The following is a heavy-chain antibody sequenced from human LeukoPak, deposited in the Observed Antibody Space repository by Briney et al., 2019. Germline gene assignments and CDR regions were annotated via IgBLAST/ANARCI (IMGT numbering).Heavy chain of an antibody. CDR3: ARDEAPGYSSSWVKWFDP. D-gene: IGHD6-13*01. V-gene: IGHV4-4*02. CDR2: IYHSGST. CDR1: GGSISSSNW. J-gene: IGHJ5*02. Sequence: SETLSLTCAVSGGSISSSNWWSWVRQPPGKGLEWIGEIYHSGSTNYNPSLKSLVTISVDKSKNQFSLKLSSVTAAYTAVYYCARDEAPGYSSSWVKWFDPWGQGTLVTVSS.